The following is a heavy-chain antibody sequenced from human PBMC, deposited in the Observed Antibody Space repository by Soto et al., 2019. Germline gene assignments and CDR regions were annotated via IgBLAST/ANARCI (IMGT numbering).Heavy chain of an antibody. Sequence: QVTLKESGPVLVKPTETLTLTCTVSGFSLSNARMGVSWIRQPPGKALEWLAHIFSNDEKSYSTTLKSRLTISKDTSKSQVVLTMTNMDPVDTATYYCARILTITMVRGVISGFDPWGQGTLVTVSS. CDR2: IFSNDEK. J-gene: IGHJ5*02. D-gene: IGHD3-10*01. CDR3: ARILTITMVRGVISGFDP. CDR1: GFSLSNARMG. V-gene: IGHV2-26*01.